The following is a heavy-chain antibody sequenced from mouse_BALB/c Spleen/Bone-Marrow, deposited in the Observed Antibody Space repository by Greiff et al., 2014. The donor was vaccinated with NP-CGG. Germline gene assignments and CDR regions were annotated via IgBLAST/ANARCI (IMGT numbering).Heavy chain of an antibody. V-gene: IGHV5-4*02. CDR3: ARSGEKYGAMDY. CDR2: ISDGGNYT. Sequence: VQLQQSGGGLVKPGGSLKLSCTASGFTFSDYYMYWVRQTPEKRLEWVAAISDGGNYTFNPDSVKGRFTISRDNAKNSLYLQMSSLKSEDTAMYYCARSGEKYGAMDYWGQGTSVTVSS. CDR1: GFTFSDYY. D-gene: IGHD1-1*02. J-gene: IGHJ4*01.